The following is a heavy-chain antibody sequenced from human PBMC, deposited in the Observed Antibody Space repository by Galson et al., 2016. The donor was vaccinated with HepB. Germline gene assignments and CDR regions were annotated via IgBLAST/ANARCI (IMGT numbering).Heavy chain of an antibody. V-gene: IGHV5-51*03. CDR1: GYMFRSYW. D-gene: IGHD1-26*01. CDR2: IFPGDSDT. J-gene: IGHJ4*02. Sequence: QSGAEVKKPGESLKISCKGSGYMFRSYWIGWVRQMPGKGLDWMGIIFPGDSDTRYSPSFQGQVTISVDKSITTAYLQWSSLKASDTAMYFCARYSGTHVGVEFLDFWGQGTQVTVSS. CDR3: ARYSGTHVGVEFLDF.